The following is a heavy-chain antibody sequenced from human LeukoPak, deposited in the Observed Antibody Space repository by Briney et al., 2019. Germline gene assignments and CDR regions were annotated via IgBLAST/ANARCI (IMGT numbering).Heavy chain of an antibody. Sequence: PSETLSLTCTVSGGSISSYYWSWIRQPPGKGLEWIGYIYYSGSTNYNPSLKSRVTISVDTSKNQFSLKLSSVTAADTAVYYCARVYGGSYYLDYWGQGTLVTVSS. D-gene: IGHD1-26*01. CDR1: GGSISSYY. CDR2: IYYSGST. V-gene: IGHV4-59*01. J-gene: IGHJ4*02. CDR3: ARVYGGSYYLDY.